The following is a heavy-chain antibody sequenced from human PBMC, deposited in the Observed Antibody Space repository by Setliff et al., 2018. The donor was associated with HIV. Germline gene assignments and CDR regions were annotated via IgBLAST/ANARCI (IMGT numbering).Heavy chain of an antibody. CDR2: IYYRGST. J-gene: IGHJ6*03. Sequence: PSETLSLTCTVSSYSSAYFWAWIRQPPGKGLEWIGSIYYRGSTYYNPSLKSRVTISVDTSKNQFSLKLRSVTAADTALYYCARGRYRSRWYASDHYYIDVWGKGTTVTVSS. CDR1: SYSSAYF. V-gene: IGHV4-38-2*02. D-gene: IGHD6-13*01. CDR3: ARGRYRSRWYASDHYYIDV.